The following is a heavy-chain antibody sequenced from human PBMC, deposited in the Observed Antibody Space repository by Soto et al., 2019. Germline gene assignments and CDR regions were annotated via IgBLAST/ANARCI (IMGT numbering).Heavy chain of an antibody. J-gene: IGHJ4*02. CDR2: IIPIFGTA. CDR3: ARRGYSGFWTGYFDY. V-gene: IGHV1-69*12. D-gene: IGHD5-12*01. Sequence: QVQLVQSGAEVKKPGSSVKVSCKASGGTFSSYAISWVRQAPGQGLEWMGGIIPIFGTANYAQKFQGRVTITADEATSTAYTELSSLRSEDTAVYYCARRGYSGFWTGYFDYWGQGTLVTVSS. CDR1: GGTFSSYA.